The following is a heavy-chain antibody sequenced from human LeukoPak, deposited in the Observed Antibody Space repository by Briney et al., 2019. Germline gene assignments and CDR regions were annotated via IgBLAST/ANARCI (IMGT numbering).Heavy chain of an antibody. J-gene: IGHJ5*02. D-gene: IGHD2-15*01. CDR2: ISDDGTTT. CDR1: GFTFSTYW. Sequence: TGGSLRLSCAASGFTFSTYWMHWVRQAPGEGLVWVSRISDDGTTTIYADSVKGRFTISRANAKNTLYLEMNSYRCEDAAVYYCTRRVDASRWYDPWGQGTLVTVSS. V-gene: IGHV3-74*01. CDR3: TRRVDASRWYDP.